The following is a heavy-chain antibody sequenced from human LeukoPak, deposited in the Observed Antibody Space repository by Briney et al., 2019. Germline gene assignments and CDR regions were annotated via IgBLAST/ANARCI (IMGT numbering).Heavy chain of an antibody. Sequence: GRSLRLSCAASGFTFSSYAMHWVRQAPGKGLEWVAVISYDGSNKYYADSVKGRFTISRDNSKNTLYLQMNSLRAEDTAVYYCARDQKGEFDYWGQGTLVTVSS. CDR3: ARDQKGEFDY. D-gene: IGHD3-16*01. J-gene: IGHJ4*02. CDR2: ISYDGSNK. CDR1: GFTFSSYA. V-gene: IGHV3-30-3*01.